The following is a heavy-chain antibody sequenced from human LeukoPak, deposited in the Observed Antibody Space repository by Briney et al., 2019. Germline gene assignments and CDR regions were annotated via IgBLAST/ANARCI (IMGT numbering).Heavy chain of an antibody. V-gene: IGHV1-2*02. CDR1: GYTLTGYY. J-gene: IGHJ3*02. D-gene: IGHD3-22*01. Sequence: GASVKVSCKASGYTLTGYYMHWVRQASGQGREWMGRINPNSGGTNYVQKFQGRVTMTRDTSISTAYMELSRLRSDDTAVYYCAREGGGSSGYYDFDIWGQGTMVTVSS. CDR2: INPNSGGT. CDR3: AREGGGSSGYYDFDI.